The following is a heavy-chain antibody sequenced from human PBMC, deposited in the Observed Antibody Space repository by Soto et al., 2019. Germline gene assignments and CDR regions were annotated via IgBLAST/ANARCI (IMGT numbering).Heavy chain of an antibody. CDR2: ISYDGSNK. CDR3: ARDYYGSGEGFDY. CDR1: GFTFSSYA. Sequence: WGSLRLSCAASGFTFSSYAMHWVRQAPGKGLEWVAVISYDGSNKYYADSVKGRFPISRDNSKNTLYLQMNSLRAEDAAVYYCARDYYGSGEGFDYWGQGTLVTVSS. D-gene: IGHD3-10*01. V-gene: IGHV3-30*04. J-gene: IGHJ4*02.